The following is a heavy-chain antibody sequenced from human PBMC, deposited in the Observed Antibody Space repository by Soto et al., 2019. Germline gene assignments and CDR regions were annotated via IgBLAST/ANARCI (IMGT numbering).Heavy chain of an antibody. V-gene: IGHV3-30*18. Sequence: QVQLVESGGGVVQPGRSLRLSCAASGFTFSSYGMHWVRQAPGKGLEWVAVISYDGSNKYYADSVKGRFTISRDNSKNTLYLQMNSLRAEDTAVYYCAKGYDGSSFDTGVWGANDYWGQGTLVTVSS. CDR1: GFTFSSYG. CDR2: ISYDGSNK. CDR3: AKGYDGSSFDTGVWGANDY. D-gene: IGHD6-13*01. J-gene: IGHJ4*02.